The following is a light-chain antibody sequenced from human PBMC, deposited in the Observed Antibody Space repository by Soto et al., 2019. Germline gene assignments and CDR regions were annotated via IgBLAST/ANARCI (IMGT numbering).Light chain of an antibody. CDR2: TTS. Sequence: DIQLTQSPSTLSASVGDRVTITCRASQNINNFLAWYQQKPGKAPKLLIYTTSTLEHGVPSRFSGRGSGTGFTLTISSLQPDDLATYFCQQYYSDWTFGQGTKVEI. CDR1: QNINNF. CDR3: QQYYSDWT. J-gene: IGKJ1*01. V-gene: IGKV1-5*03.